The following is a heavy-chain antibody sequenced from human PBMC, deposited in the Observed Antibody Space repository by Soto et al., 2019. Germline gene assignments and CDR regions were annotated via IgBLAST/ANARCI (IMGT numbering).Heavy chain of an antibody. D-gene: IGHD4-17*01. Sequence: SQTLSLTCAISGDSVSNNSTAWNWIRQSPSRGLEWLGRTYYRSKWYNDYAVSVKSRVIINPDTSKNQFSLQLNSVTPEDTAVYYCERERYGDYGRGTFDICGQGTMVTVSS. CDR1: GDSVSNNSTA. CDR2: TYYRSKWYN. CDR3: ERERYGDYGRGTFDI. V-gene: IGHV6-1*01. J-gene: IGHJ3*02.